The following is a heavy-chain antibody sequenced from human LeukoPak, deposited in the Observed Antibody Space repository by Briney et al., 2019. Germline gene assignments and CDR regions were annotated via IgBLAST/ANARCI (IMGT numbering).Heavy chain of an antibody. CDR2: VSPPGGGT. CDR1: GFTFSNHG. CDR3: ARDLAWGAFDY. J-gene: IGHJ4*02. V-gene: IGHV3-23*01. Sequence: PGGSLRLSCAAPGFTFSNHGMNWVRQAPGKGLEWLSGVSPPGGGTYYADSVKGRFTISRDDSKNTLSLQMNSLRVEDTAVYHCARDLAWGAFDYWGQGTLVTVSS. D-gene: IGHD7-27*01.